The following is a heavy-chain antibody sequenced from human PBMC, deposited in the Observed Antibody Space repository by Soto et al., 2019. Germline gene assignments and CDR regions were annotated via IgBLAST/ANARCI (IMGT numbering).Heavy chain of an antibody. CDR1: GFNFSSYV. CDR2: IWYDGGNK. D-gene: IGHD6-19*01. CDR3: ARDGQWLPRDGLRSSYYFDY. V-gene: IGHV3-33*01. Sequence: QVQLVESGGGVVQPGRSLRLSCAASGFNFSSYVMHWVRQAPGKGLEWVAVIWYDGGNKYYADSVKGRFTISRDNSKNTLYLQMNSRRAEDTAVYYCARDGQWLPRDGLRSSYYFDYGGQGPLVTVSS. J-gene: IGHJ4*02.